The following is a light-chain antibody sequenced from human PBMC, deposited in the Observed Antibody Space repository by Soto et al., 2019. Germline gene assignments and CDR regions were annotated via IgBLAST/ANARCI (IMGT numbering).Light chain of an antibody. CDR3: QQRSNWPPLT. J-gene: IGKJ4*01. CDR1: QSVGSY. CDR2: DAS. V-gene: IGKV3-11*01. Sequence: EIVLTQSPATLSLSPGERATLSCRASQSVGSYLAWHQQKPGQAPRLLIYDASNRATGIPARFSGSGSGTDFTLTISSLEPEDFAVYYCQQRSNWPPLTFGGGTKVYIK.